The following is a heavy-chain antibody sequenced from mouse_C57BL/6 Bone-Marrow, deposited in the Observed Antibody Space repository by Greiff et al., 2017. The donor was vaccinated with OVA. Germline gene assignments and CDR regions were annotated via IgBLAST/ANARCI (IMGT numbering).Heavy chain of an antibody. J-gene: IGHJ2*01. CDR1: GYTFTSYW. CDR2: FYPGSGST. V-gene: IGHV1-55*01. CDR3: ARWNDEVY. Sequence: QVQLKQPGAELVKPGASVKMSCKASGYTFTSYWITWVKQRPGQGLEWIGDFYPGSGSTNYNEKFKSKATLTVDKSSSTAYMQLGRLTSEDSAVYYCARWNDEVYWGQGTTLTVSS.